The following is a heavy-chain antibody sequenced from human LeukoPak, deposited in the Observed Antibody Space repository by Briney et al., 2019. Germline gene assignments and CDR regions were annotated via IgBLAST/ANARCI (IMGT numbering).Heavy chain of an antibody. D-gene: IGHD1-26*01. V-gene: IGHV4-59*12. CDR2: VHSGST. J-gene: IGHJ4*02. CDR1: GGPISSYY. CDR3: ARDSAVGATYDY. Sequence: SETLSLTCTVSGGPISSYYWSWIRQPPGKGLEWIGCVHSGSTNYNPSLQTRVTISVDTSKNQFSLKLSSVTAADTAVYYCARDSAVGATYDYWGQGTLVTVSS.